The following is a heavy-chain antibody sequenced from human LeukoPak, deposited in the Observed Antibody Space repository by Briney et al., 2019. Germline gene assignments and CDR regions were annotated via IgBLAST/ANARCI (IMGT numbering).Heavy chain of an antibody. CDR2: INPSGGST. V-gene: IGHV1-46*01. J-gene: IGHJ4*02. D-gene: IGHD3-3*01. Sequence: ASVKVSCKASGYTFTSYYMHWVRQAPGHGLEWMGIINPSGGSTSYAQKFQGRVTMTRDTTTSTVYMELSNLRSEDTAVYYCARAPWDFWSGHIDYWGQGTLVTVSS. CDR1: GYTFTSYY. CDR3: ARAPWDFWSGHIDY.